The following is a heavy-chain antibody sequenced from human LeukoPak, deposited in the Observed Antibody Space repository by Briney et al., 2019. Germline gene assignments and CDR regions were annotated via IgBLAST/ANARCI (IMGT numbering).Heavy chain of an antibody. CDR3: ARVGVRYSSGGTFDP. CDR2: ISSSSSYI. V-gene: IGHV3-21*01. J-gene: IGHJ5*02. Sequence: GGSLRLSCAASGFTFSSYSMNWVRQAPGKGLEWVSSISSSSSYIYYADSVKGRFTISRDNAKNSLYLQMNSLRAEDTAVYYCARVGVRYSSGGTFDPWGQGTLVTVSS. CDR1: GFTFSSYS. D-gene: IGHD6-19*01.